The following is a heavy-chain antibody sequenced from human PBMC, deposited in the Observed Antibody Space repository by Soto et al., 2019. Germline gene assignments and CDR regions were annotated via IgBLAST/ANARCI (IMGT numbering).Heavy chain of an antibody. J-gene: IGHJ4*02. D-gene: IGHD3-10*01. CDR2: ISYDGSNK. V-gene: IGHV3-30-3*01. CDR1: GFTFSSYA. Sequence: QVQLVESGGGVVQPGRSLRLSCAASGFTFSSYAMHWVRQAPGKGLGWVAVISYDGSNKYYADSVKGRFTISRDNSKNTLYLQMNSLRAEDTAVYYCARALYRYGSGSYVDYWGQGTLVTVSS. CDR3: ARALYRYGSGSYVDY.